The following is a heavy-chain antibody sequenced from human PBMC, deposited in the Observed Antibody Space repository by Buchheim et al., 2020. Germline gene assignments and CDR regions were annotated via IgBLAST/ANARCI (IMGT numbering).Heavy chain of an antibody. CDR3: ASITGITMVRGVIIDGMDV. CDR1: GGSFSGYY. V-gene: IGHV4-34*01. CDR2: INHSGST. J-gene: IGHJ6*02. Sequence: QVQLQQWGAGLLKPSETLSLTCAVSGGSFSGYYWSWIRQPPGKGVDWIGEINHSGSTNYNPSLKSRVSISVDTSKNQCSLKLSCMTAADTAVYCCASITGITMVRGVIIDGMDVWGRETT. D-gene: IGHD3-10*01.